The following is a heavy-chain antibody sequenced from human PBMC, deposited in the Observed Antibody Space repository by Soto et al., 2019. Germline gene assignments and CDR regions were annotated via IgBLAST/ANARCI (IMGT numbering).Heavy chain of an antibody. CDR2: INAGNGNT. D-gene: IGHD3-3*01. V-gene: IGHV1-3*01. Sequence: QVQLVQSGAEVKKPGASVKVSCKASGYTFTSYAMHWVRQAPGQRLEWMGWINAGNGNTKYSQKFQGRVTITRDTSASTAYMELSSLRSEDTAVYYCARVGFWSGYYTGRNYYYGMDVWGQGTTVTVSS. CDR1: GYTFTSYA. CDR3: ARVGFWSGYYTGRNYYYGMDV. J-gene: IGHJ6*02.